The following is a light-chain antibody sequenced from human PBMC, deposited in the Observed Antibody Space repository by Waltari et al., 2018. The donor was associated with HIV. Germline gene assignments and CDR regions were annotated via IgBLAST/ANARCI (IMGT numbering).Light chain of an antibody. CDR2: GTS. Sequence: DIQMAQSPSTLSASIGHTVTITCRASQGISNSLAWYHHKPGQAPKLLVYGTSTLEDGVASRFSGSGSGTEYTLTLSSLQPEDSATYFCQQYYTLPYTFGQGTKLEI. V-gene: IGKV1-NL1*01. J-gene: IGKJ2*01. CDR3: QQYYTLPYT. CDR1: QGISNS.